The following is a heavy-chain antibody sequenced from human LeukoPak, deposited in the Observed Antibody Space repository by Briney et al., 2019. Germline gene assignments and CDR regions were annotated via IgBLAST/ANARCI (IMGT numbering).Heavy chain of an antibody. Sequence: PGGSLRLTCVASGFTFSNYGMHWVRQAPGKGLEWVATITYDGSSEYYADSVKGRFTVSRDNSKNTLYLQMSSLKTEDTAVYYCAKRGDGGHKSLEYWGQGTLVIVSS. CDR1: GFTFSNYG. D-gene: IGHD3-16*01. V-gene: IGHV3-30*18. CDR2: ITYDGSSE. CDR3: AKRGDGGHKSLEY. J-gene: IGHJ4*02.